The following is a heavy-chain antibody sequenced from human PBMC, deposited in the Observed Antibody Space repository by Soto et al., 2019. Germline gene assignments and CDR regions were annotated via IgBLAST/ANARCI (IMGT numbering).Heavy chain of an antibody. CDR1: GFTFSSYS. J-gene: IGHJ6*02. CDR2: ISSSSSTI. V-gene: IGHV3-48*02. CDR3: AVSLFFTVTTYYYGMDV. D-gene: IGHD4-17*01. Sequence: VQLVESGGGLVQPGGSLRLSCAASGFTFSSYSMNWVRQAPGKGLEWVSYISSSSSTIYYADSVKGRFTISRDNAKNSLYLQMNSLRDEDTAVYYCAVSLFFTVTTYYYGMDVWGQGTTVTVSS.